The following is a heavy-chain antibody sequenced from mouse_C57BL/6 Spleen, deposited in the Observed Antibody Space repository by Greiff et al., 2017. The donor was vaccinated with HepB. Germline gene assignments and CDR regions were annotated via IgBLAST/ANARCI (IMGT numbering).Heavy chain of an antibody. CDR2: IDPETGGT. CDR1: GYTFTDYE. J-gene: IGHJ3*01. Sequence: VHVKQSGAELVRPGASVTLSCKASGYTFTDYEMHWVKQTPVHGLEWIGAIDPETGGTAYNQKFKGKAILTADKSSSTAYMELRSLTSEDSAVYYCTRDHYYGSSYGFAYWGQGTLVTVSA. D-gene: IGHD1-1*01. V-gene: IGHV1-15*01. CDR3: TRDHYYGSSYGFAY.